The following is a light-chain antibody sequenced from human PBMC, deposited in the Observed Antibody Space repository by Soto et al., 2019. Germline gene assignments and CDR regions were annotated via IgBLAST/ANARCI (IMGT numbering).Light chain of an antibody. CDR1: QNIGTW. CDR3: QQCGDSWS. J-gene: IGKJ1*01. Sequence: DIRMTQSPSTLSASVGDRVTITCRASQNIGTWLAWYQQKPGKGPDLLIYDASTLESGVPSRFSGSGSGTEFTLTISSLQPGDFATYYCQQCGDSWSFGQGTKVEIE. V-gene: IGKV1-5*01. CDR2: DAS.